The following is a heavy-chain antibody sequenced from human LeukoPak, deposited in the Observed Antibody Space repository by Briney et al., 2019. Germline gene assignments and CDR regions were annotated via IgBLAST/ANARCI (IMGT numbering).Heavy chain of an antibody. D-gene: IGHD2/OR15-2a*01. Sequence: PGGSLRLSCVASGNYWMHWVRQAPGKGLVWVSHINSDGSWTSYADSVKGRFTISKDNAKNMVYLQMNSLRAEDTAVYYCVSFYETYWGRGTLVTVSS. CDR1: GNYW. V-gene: IGHV3-74*01. CDR3: VSFYETY. CDR2: INSDGSWT. J-gene: IGHJ4*02.